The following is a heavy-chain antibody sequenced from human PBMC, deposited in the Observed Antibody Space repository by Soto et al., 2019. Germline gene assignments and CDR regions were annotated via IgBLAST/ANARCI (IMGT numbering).Heavy chain of an antibody. J-gene: IGHJ4*02. V-gene: IGHV1-69*13. CDR3: AGGHSSGLLDY. CDR1: GGTFSSYT. Sequence: GASVKVSCKASGGTFSSYTITWVRQAPGQGLEWMGGITPMFGTANYAQKFQGRVTITADESTSTAYMELSSLRSEDTAVYYCAGGHSSGLLDYWGQGTLVTVSS. CDR2: ITPMFGTA. D-gene: IGHD3-22*01.